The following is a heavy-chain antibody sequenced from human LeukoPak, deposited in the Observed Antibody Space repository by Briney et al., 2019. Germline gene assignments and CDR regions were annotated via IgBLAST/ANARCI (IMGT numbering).Heavy chain of an antibody. V-gene: IGHV3-23*01. D-gene: IGHD5-24*01. CDR3: ARGAGYNYPYYFDY. CDR2: ISGNGGTA. J-gene: IGHJ4*02. CDR1: GFTFSSYP. Sequence: GGSLRLSCAASGFTFSSYPVSWVRQAPGRGLEWVSAISGNGGTANYADSAKGRFTISRDNSKNTLYLQMNTLRAEDTAVYYCARGAGYNYPYYFDYWGQGTLVTVTS.